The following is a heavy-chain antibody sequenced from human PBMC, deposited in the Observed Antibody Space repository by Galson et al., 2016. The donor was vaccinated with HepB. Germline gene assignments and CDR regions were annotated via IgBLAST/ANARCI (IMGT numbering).Heavy chain of an antibody. CDR3: ATSRGTTWGMDV. CDR1: GYTFTSYT. CDR2: INAINGNT. D-gene: IGHD7-27*01. Sequence: VKVSCKGSGYTFTSYTVHWVRQAPGQRPEWMGWINAINGNTKYSQKFQGRVTLTRDRSATTSYLQLSWLSSDDRAVYYCATSRGTTWGMDVWGQGTTVIVSS. J-gene: IGHJ6*02. V-gene: IGHV1-3*01.